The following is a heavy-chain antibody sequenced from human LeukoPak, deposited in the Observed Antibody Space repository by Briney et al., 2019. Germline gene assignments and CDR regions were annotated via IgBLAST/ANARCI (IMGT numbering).Heavy chain of an antibody. CDR3: ARPYYYDSRIDP. J-gene: IGHJ5*02. CDR1: GGSISSGDYY. V-gene: IGHV4-30-4*01. CDR2: IYYSGST. D-gene: IGHD3-22*01. Sequence: SETLSLNCTVSGGSISSGDYYWSWIRQPPGKGLEWIGYIYYSGSTYYNPSLKSRVTISVDTSKNQLSLKLSSVTAADTAVYYCARPYYYDSRIDPWGQGILVTVSS.